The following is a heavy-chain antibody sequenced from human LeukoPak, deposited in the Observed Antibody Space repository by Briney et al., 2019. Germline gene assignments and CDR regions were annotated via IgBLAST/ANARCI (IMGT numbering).Heavy chain of an antibody. CDR1: GGSISSYY. Sequence: SETLSLTCTVSGGSISSYYWSWIRQPPGKGLEWIGEINHSGSTNYNPSLKSRVTISVDTSKNQFSLKLSSVTAADTAVYYCARSNFWSGKRSYGMDVWGQGTTVTVSS. CDR2: INHSGST. CDR3: ARSNFWSGKRSYGMDV. D-gene: IGHD3-3*01. J-gene: IGHJ6*02. V-gene: IGHV4-34*01.